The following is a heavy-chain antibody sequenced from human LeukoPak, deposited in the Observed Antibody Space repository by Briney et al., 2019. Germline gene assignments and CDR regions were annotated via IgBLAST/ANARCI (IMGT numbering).Heavy chain of an antibody. D-gene: IGHD3-3*01. Sequence: GGSLRLSCAASGFSFSGYSMNWVRQAPGKGLEWVSYISSSSSTIYYADSVKGRFTISRDNAKNSLYLQMNSLRAEDTAVYYCASSITIFGVAPGWFDPWGQGTLVTVSS. CDR2: ISSSSSTI. CDR1: GFSFSGYS. V-gene: IGHV3-48*01. CDR3: ASSITIFGVAPGWFDP. J-gene: IGHJ5*02.